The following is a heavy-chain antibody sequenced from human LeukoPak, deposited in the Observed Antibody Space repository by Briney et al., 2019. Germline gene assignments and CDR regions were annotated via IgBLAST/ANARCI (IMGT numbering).Heavy chain of an antibody. CDR2: LYHSGST. Sequence: SGTLSFTCAVSGGGFSRSSWSIWIRSPPWPVLELIGALYHSGSTNYNLSLKSRVTISVDKSKNQFSLKLNSVTAADTAVYYCARDYCTSTTCPNWFDPWGQGTLITVSS. V-gene: IGHV4-4*02. J-gene: IGHJ5*02. D-gene: IGHD2-2*01. CDR3: ARDYCTSTTCPNWFDP. CDR1: GGGFSRSSW.